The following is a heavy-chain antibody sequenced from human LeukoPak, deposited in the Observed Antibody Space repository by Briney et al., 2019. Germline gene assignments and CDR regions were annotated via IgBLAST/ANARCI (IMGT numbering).Heavy chain of an antibody. V-gene: IGHV3-74*01. CDR2: IATDGSTT. CDR3: TRSIMSDLEYCRGNCFAFDY. D-gene: IGHD2-21*01. CDR1: GFTFSNYW. Sequence: GGSLRLSCAASGFTFSNYWMQWVRQAPGKGLVWVSLIATDGSTTGYADSVKGRFTISRDNARNTLYLEMSSLSAEDTAVYYCTRSIMSDLEYCRGNCFAFDYWGQGTLVTVSS. J-gene: IGHJ4*02.